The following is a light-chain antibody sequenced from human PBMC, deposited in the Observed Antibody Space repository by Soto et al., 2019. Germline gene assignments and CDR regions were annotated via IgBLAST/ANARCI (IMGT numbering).Light chain of an antibody. CDR2: DAS. CDR3: QHYNEYSST. CDR1: QSIRSW. V-gene: IGKV1-5*01. Sequence: DIQMTQSPSTLSASVGDRITITCRASQSIRSWLAWYQQKPEKAPTLLIYDASILESGVPSRFSGSGSGTEFTLTLRSLHPDDFATYYCQHYNEYSSTFGPGTKVDIK. J-gene: IGKJ3*01.